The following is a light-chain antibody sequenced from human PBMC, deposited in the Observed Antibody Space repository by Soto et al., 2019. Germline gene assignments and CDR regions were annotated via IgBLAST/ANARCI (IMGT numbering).Light chain of an antibody. Sequence: DIQMTQSPSTLSASIGDRVTITCRASQSIDGWLAWYQHKPGRAPELLIYDATRLQSGVPSRLIGSASRTELALTSIRLPHDDFAAYYCQQYGPGPFSFGPWTKLD. CDR3: QQYGPGPFS. CDR1: QSIDGW. V-gene: IGKV1-5*01. J-gene: IGKJ3*01. CDR2: DAT.